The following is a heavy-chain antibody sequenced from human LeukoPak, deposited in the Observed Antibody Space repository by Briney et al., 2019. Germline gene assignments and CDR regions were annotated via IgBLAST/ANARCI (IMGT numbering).Heavy chain of an antibody. CDR2: IYYSGST. CDR3: ARDLRGGSYAIDY. V-gene: IGHV4-39*07. D-gene: IGHD1-26*01. J-gene: IGHJ4*02. Sequence: SETLSLTCTVSGGSISSSSYYWGWIRQPPGKGLEWIGSIYYSGSTYYNPSLKSRVTISVDTSKNQFSLKLSSVTAADTAVYYCARDLRGGSYAIDYWGQGTLATVSS. CDR1: GGSISSSSYY.